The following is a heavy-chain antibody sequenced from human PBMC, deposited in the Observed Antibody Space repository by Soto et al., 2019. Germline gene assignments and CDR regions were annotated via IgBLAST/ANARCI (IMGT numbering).Heavy chain of an antibody. CDR1: GFTFSNAW. CDR3: TTDHPGGDRVGDWGYYYYGMDV. V-gene: IGHV3-15*07. J-gene: IGHJ6*02. CDR2: IKSKTDGGTT. Sequence: GGSLRLSCAASGFTFSNAWMNWVRQAPGKGLEWVGRIKSKTDGGTTDYAAPVKGRFTISRDDSKNTLYLQMNSLKTEDTAVYYCTTDHPGGDRVGDWGYYYYGMDVWGQGTTVTVSS. D-gene: IGHD1-26*01.